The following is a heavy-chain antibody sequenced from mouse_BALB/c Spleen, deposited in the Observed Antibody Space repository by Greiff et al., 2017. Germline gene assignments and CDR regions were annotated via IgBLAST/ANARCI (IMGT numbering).Heavy chain of an antibody. J-gene: IGHJ1*01. Sequence: EVQLQQSGAELVRPGALLKLSCEASGFNINDYYMHWVKQRPEQGLEWIGWIDAENGNTIYDPKFQGKASITEDTSNNTACLQLSSLTSEDTAVYYCARSGYYGYDGYFDDWGAGTTVTVSS. D-gene: IGHD2-14*01. V-gene: IGHV14-1*02. CDR3: ARSGYYGYDGYFDD. CDR2: IDAENGNT. CDR1: GFNINDYY.